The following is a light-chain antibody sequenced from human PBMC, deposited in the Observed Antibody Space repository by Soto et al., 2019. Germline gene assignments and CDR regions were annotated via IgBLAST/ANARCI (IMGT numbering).Light chain of an antibody. Sequence: ETAVTQSPNTVSLSPGERATLSCRASQSVSSNLAWYQQKPGQAPRLLIYGASTRATGVPARFSGSGSGTEFTLTISSLQSEDFAVYYCQQYNIWPRTFGQGTKV. CDR3: QQYNIWPRT. J-gene: IGKJ1*01. CDR2: GAS. CDR1: QSVSSN. V-gene: IGKV3-15*01.